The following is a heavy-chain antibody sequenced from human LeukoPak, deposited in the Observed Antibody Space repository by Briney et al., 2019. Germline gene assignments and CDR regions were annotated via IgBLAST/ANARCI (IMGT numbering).Heavy chain of an antibody. CDR2: IYYSGST. Sequence: SETLSLTCTVSGGSISSSSYYWGWIRQPPGKGLEWIGSIYYSGSTYYNPSLKSRVTISVDTSKNQFSLKLSSVTAADTAVYYCAKWTTRLEYWGQGTLVTVSS. J-gene: IGHJ4*02. V-gene: IGHV4-39*07. D-gene: IGHD4-11*01. CDR1: GGSISSSSYY. CDR3: AKWTTRLEY.